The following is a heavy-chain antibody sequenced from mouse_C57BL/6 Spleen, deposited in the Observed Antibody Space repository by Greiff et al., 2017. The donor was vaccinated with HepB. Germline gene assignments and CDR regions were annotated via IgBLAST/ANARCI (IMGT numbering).Heavy chain of an antibody. J-gene: IGHJ3*01. CDR1: GFTFSDYY. Sequence: EVKLMESGGGLVQPGGSLKLSCAASGFTFSDYYMYWVRQTPEKRLEWVAYISNGGGSTYYPDTVKGRFTISRDNAKNTLYLQMSRLKSEDTAMYYCARHEDYGTFAYWGQGTLVTVSA. CDR3: ARHEDYGTFAY. V-gene: IGHV5-12*01. D-gene: IGHD1-1*01. CDR2: ISNGGGST.